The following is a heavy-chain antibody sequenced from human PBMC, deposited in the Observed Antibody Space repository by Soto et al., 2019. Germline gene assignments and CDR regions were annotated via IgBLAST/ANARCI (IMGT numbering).Heavy chain of an antibody. CDR1: GFTFDDYT. V-gene: IGHV3-43*01. CDR3: AKDIAAAGVDYYYGMDV. CDR2: ISWDGGST. Sequence: TGGSLRLSCAASGFTFDDYTMHWVRQAPGKGLEWVSLISWDGGSTYYADSVKGRFTISRDNSKNSLYLQMNSLRTEDTALYYCAKDIAAAGVDYYYGMDVWGQGTTVTVSS. J-gene: IGHJ6*02. D-gene: IGHD6-13*01.